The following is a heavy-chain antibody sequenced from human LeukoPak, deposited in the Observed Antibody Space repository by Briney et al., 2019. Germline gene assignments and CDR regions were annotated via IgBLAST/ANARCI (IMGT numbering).Heavy chain of an antibody. CDR1: GYTFTSYG. CDR2: MNPNSGNT. J-gene: IGHJ4*02. V-gene: IGHV1-8*02. Sequence: ASVKVSCKASGYTFTSYGISWVRQAPGQGLEWMGWMNPNSGNTGYAQKFQGRVTMTRNTSISTAYMELSSLRSEDTAVYYCARAIAARDYWGQGTLVTVSS. D-gene: IGHD6-6*01. CDR3: ARAIAARDY.